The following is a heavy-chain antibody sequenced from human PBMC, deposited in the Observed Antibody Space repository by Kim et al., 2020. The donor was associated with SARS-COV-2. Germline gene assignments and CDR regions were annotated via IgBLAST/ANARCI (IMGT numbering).Heavy chain of an antibody. CDR3: ARDAFPGYSGYGILGY. V-gene: IGHV1-69*01. Sequence: KFQGRVTITADEATSTAYMELSSLRSEDTAVYYCARDAFPGYSGYGILGYWGQGTLVTVSS. J-gene: IGHJ4*02. D-gene: IGHD5-12*01.